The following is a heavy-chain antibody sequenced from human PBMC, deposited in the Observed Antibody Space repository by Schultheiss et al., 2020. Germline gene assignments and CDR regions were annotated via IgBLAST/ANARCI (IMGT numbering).Heavy chain of an antibody. V-gene: IGHV4-31*03. CDR2: IYYSGST. Sequence: SCTVSGGSISSGGYYWSWIRQHPGKGLEWIGYIYYSGSTYYNPSLKSRVTISVDTSKNQFSLKLSSVTAADTAVYYCARDYGGNSYYYYGMDVWGQGTTVTVSS. D-gene: IGHD4-23*01. CDR1: GGSISSGGYY. J-gene: IGHJ6*02. CDR3: ARDYGGNSYYYYGMDV.